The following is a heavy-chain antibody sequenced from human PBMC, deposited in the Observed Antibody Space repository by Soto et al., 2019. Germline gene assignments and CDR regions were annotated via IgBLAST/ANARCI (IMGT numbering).Heavy chain of an antibody. CDR3: AKAPSGYYYDY. Sequence: GGSLRLSCAASGFTFSSYGMHWVRQAPGKGLEWVAVISYDGSNKYYADSVKGRFTISRDNSKNTLYLQMNSLRAEDTAVYYCAKAPSGYYYDYWGQGTLVTVSS. J-gene: IGHJ4*02. D-gene: IGHD3-3*01. CDR2: ISYDGSNK. CDR1: GFTFSSYG. V-gene: IGHV3-30*18.